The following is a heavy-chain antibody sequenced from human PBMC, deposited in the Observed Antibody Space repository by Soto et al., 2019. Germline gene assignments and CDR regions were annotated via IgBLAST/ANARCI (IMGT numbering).Heavy chain of an antibody. CDR2: ISAYNGNT. D-gene: IGHD3-10*01. J-gene: IGHJ4*02. Sequence: ASVKVSCKASGYTFTSYGISWVRQAPGQGLEWMGWISAYNGNTNYAQKLQGRVTMTTDTSTSTAYMELRSLRSDDTAVYYCARVQTISMVRGVPSIDYWGQRTLVTVSS. CDR3: ARVQTISMVRGVPSIDY. CDR1: GYTFTSYG. V-gene: IGHV1-18*01.